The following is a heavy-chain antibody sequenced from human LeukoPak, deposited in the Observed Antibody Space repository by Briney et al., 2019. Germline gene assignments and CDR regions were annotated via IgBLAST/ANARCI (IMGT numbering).Heavy chain of an antibody. CDR2: ISSSGSTI. CDR3: ARESYGSGSYHYYYYMDV. J-gene: IGHJ6*03. V-gene: IGHV3-11*04. Sequence: PGGSLRLSCAASGFTFSDYYMSWIRQAPGKGLEWVSYISSSGSTIYYADSVKGRFTISRDNAKNSLYLQMNSLRAEDTAVYYCARESYGSGSYHYYYYMDVWGKGTTVTISS. D-gene: IGHD3-10*01. CDR1: GFTFSDYY.